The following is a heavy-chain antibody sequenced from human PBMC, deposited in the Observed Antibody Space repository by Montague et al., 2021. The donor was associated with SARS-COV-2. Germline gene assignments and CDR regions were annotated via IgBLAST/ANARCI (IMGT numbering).Heavy chain of an antibody. CDR2: XXWDDDK. V-gene: IGHV2-70*01. D-gene: IGHD6-19*01. J-gene: IGHJ4*02. CDR1: GFSLSTSGMC. CDR3: ARISAWYSSGWSAFDY. Sequence: PALVKPTQTLTLTCTFSGFSLSTSGMCVSWIRQPPGKALEWLALXXWDDDKYYSTSLKTRLTISKDTSKNQVVLTMTNMDPVDTATYYCARISAWYSSGWSAFDYWSQGTLVTVSS.